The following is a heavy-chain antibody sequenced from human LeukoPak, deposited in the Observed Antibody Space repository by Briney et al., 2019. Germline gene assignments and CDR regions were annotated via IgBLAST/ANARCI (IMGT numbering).Heavy chain of an antibody. Sequence: KPSETLSLTCTVSGGSISSYYWSWIRQPPGEGLEWIGYIYYSGSTNYNPSLKSRVTISVDTSKNQFSLKLSSVTAADTAVYYCARDSYSSSSGGIDYWGQGTLVTVSS. D-gene: IGHD6-6*01. CDR3: ARDSYSSSSGGIDY. CDR2: IYYSGST. V-gene: IGHV4-59*01. J-gene: IGHJ4*02. CDR1: GGSISSYY.